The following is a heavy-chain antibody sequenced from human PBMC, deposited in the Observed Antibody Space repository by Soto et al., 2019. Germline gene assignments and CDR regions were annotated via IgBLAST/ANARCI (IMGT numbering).Heavy chain of an antibody. Sequence: EVQLVESGGGLVQPGGSLRLSCAASGFTFSRYDMYWVRQATGKGLEWVSAIGTAADTYYPASVQGRFIISRENAKNALYLQMNSLRAGDTAVYYCVRARGGEYFGEQLSWGQGTLVTVS. J-gene: IGHJ4*02. V-gene: IGHV3-13*04. D-gene: IGHD3-10*01. CDR2: IGTAADT. CDR1: GFTFSRYD. CDR3: VRARGGEYFGEQLS.